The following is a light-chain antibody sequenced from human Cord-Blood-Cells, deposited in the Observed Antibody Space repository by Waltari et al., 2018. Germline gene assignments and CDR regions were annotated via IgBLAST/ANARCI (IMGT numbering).Light chain of an antibody. Sequence: QSALTQPASVSGSPGQSITISCTGTSSDVGGYNYVSWYQQHPGKAPKLMIYDVSNRPSGVSTRFSGSKSGNTASLTISGLQAEYESDYYCSSYTSSSTWVFGGGTKLTVL. CDR2: DVS. CDR1: SSDVGGYNY. CDR3: SSYTSSSTWV. J-gene: IGLJ3*02. V-gene: IGLV2-14*03.